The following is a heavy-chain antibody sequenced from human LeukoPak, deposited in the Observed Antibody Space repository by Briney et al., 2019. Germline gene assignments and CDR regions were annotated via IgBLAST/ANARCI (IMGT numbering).Heavy chain of an antibody. J-gene: IGHJ4*02. D-gene: IGHD4-11*01. CDR2: ISWNSGSI. Sequence: GGSLRLSCAVSGFTFKKYAIHWVRQAPGKGLEWVSGISWNSGSIGYADSVKGRFTISRDNAKNSLYLQMNSLRAEDTALYYCAKSYDYSNLPDYWGQGTLVTVSS. CDR3: AKSYDYSNLPDY. V-gene: IGHV3-9*01. CDR1: GFTFKKYA.